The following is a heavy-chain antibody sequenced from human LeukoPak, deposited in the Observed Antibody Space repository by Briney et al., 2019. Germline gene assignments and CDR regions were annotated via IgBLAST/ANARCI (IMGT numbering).Heavy chain of an antibody. D-gene: IGHD6-13*01. V-gene: IGHV3-64*01. CDR3: ASGSRGIAAY. J-gene: IGHJ4*02. Sequence: GGSLRLSCAASGFTFSSYAMHWVRQAPGKGLEHVSAISSNGGSTYYANSVKGRFTISRDNSKNTLYLQMGSLRAEDMAVYYCASGSRGIAAYWGQGTLVTVSS. CDR2: ISSNGGST. CDR1: GFTFSSYA.